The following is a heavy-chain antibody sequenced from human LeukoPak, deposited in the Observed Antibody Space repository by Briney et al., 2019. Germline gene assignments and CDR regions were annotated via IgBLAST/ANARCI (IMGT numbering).Heavy chain of an antibody. CDR3: ARDYYDSCGRPGPSDY. V-gene: IGHV1-18*01. CDR1: GYTFTSYG. CDR2: ISAYNGNT. Sequence: ASVKVSCKASGYTFTSYGISWVRQAPGQGLEWMGWISAYNGNTNYAQKLQGRVTMTTDTSTSTAYMELRSLRSDDTAVYYCARDYYDSCGRPGPSDYWGQGTLVTVSS. J-gene: IGHJ4*02. D-gene: IGHD3-22*01.